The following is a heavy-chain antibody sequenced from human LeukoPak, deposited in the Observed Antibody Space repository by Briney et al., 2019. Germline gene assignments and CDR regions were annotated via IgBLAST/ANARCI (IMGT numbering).Heavy chain of an antibody. V-gene: IGHV4-34*01. CDR1: GGSISSYY. Sequence: SETLSLTCTVSGGSISSYYWSWIRQPPGKGLEWIGEINHSGSTNYNPSLKSRVTISVDTSKNQFSLKLSSVTAADTAVYYCARHVARYGSGSYDYWGQGTLVSVSS. CDR2: INHSGST. J-gene: IGHJ4*02. D-gene: IGHD3-10*01. CDR3: ARHVARYGSGSYDY.